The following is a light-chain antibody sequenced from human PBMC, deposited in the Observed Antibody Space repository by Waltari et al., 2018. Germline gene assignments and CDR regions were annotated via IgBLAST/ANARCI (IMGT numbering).Light chain of an antibody. CDR1: TSDIGTYDR. CDR3: CSFRSGYTLV. J-gene: IGLJ1*01. V-gene: IGLV2-18*02. CDR2: AVS. Sequence: QSALTQPPSVSGSPGQSITISCIGTTSDIGTYDRVSWYRQSPGTAPKSILYAVSDLPLGVPNRFPGTKSGNTASLTISGLQAEDEADYYCCSFRSGYTLVFGTGTRVTVL.